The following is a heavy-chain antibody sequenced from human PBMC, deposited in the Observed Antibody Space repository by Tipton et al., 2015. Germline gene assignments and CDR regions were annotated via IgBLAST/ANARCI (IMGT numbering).Heavy chain of an antibody. CDR2: ISYDGTEK. Sequence: SLRLSCAASGFTLSTYAMHWVRQAPGKGLEWVAVISYDGTEKYYADSVKGRFTISRDNAKNSLYLQMNSLRDEDTAVYYCARGDWIIWGQGTLVTVSS. CDR1: GFTLSTYA. J-gene: IGHJ4*02. V-gene: IGHV3-30*07. D-gene: IGHD3/OR15-3a*01. CDR3: ARGDWII.